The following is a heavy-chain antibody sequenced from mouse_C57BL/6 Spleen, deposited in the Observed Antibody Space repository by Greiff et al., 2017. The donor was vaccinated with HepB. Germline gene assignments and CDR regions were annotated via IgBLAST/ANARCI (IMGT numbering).Heavy chain of an antibody. CDR1: GYTFTDYN. Sequence: EVQLQQSGPELVKPGASVKIPCKASGYTFTDYNMDWVKQSHGKSLEWIGDINPNNGGTIYNQKFKGKATLTVDKSSSTAYMELRSLTSEDTAVYYCARYLHNLFYWVFDVWGTGTTVTVSS. CDR3: ARYLHNLFYWVFDV. D-gene: IGHD1-2*01. J-gene: IGHJ1*03. V-gene: IGHV1-18*01. CDR2: INPNNGGT.